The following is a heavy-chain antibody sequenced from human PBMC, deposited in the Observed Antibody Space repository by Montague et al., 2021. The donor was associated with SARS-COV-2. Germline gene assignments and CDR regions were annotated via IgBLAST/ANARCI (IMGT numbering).Heavy chain of an antibody. Sequence: SLRLSFSASGFTFSSYEMNWVRQAPGKGLEWLSSISYSGGITNYADSVRGRFTISRDFAKNSLYLQMNSLRAEDTAVHYCVREGSGWFFDYWGQGALVTVSS. V-gene: IGHV3-48*03. CDR3: VREGSGWFFDY. CDR1: GFTFSSYE. D-gene: IGHD2-15*01. J-gene: IGHJ4*02. CDR2: ISYSGGIT.